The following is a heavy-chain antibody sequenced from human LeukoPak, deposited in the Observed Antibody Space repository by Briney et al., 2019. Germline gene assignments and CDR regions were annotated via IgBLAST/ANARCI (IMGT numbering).Heavy chain of an antibody. D-gene: IGHD5-24*01. CDR1: GFTFSSYG. CDR3: ARGSRDGYNGGFIYFDY. Sequence: GGSLRLSCAASGFTFSSYGMHWVRQAPGKGLEWVAVISYDGSNKYYADSVKGRFTISRDNSKNTLYLQMNSLRAEDTAVYYCARGSRDGYNGGFIYFDYWGQGTLVTVSS. CDR2: ISYDGSNK. V-gene: IGHV3-30*03. J-gene: IGHJ4*02.